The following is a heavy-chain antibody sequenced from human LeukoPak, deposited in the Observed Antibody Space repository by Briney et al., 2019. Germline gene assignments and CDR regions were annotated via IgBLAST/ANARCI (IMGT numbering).Heavy chain of an antibody. CDR1: GGSISSSSYY. V-gene: IGHV4-39*01. CDR2: IYYSGST. D-gene: IGHD7-27*01. J-gene: IGHJ4*02. Sequence: SETLSLTCTVSGGSISSSSYYWGWIRQPPGKGLEWIGSIYYSGSTYYNPSLKSRVTISVDTSKNQFSLKLSSVTAADTAVYYCARGPNWGSSFDYWGQGTLVTVSS. CDR3: ARGPNWGSSFDY.